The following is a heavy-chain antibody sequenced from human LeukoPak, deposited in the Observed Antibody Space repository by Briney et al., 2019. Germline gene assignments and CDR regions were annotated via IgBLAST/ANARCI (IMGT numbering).Heavy chain of an antibody. CDR3: ARVSPRVRSPGYLDV. CDR2: IYYSGST. CDR1: GGSLSSYY. D-gene: IGHD5-18*01. V-gene: IGHV4-59*01. Sequence: SETLSLTCTVSGGSLSSYYWSWIRQPPGKGLEWIGYIYYSGSTNYNPSLKSRVTISVDTSKNQFSLKLSSVTAADTAVYYCARVSPRVRSPGYLDVWGQGTTVTVSS. J-gene: IGHJ6*02.